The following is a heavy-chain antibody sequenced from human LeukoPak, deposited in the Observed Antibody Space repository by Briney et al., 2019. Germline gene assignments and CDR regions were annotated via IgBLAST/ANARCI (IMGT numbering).Heavy chain of an antibody. Sequence: ASVKVSCKASGYTFTSYGISWVRQAPGQGLEWMGWISAYNGNTNYAQKLQGRVTMTTDTSTSTAYMELRSLRSDDTAVYYCAREVEYSGYDSDYYYYGMDVWGQGTTVTVSS. J-gene: IGHJ6*02. CDR1: GYTFTSYG. CDR3: AREVEYSGYDSDYYYYGMDV. V-gene: IGHV1-18*01. D-gene: IGHD5-12*01. CDR2: ISAYNGNT.